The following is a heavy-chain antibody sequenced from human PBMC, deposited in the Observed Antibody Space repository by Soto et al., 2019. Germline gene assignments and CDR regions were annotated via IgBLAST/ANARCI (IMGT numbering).Heavy chain of an antibody. CDR2: IYTSGST. J-gene: IGHJ4*02. CDR1: GGSISSYY. V-gene: IGHV4-4*07. Sequence: SETLSLTCTVSGGSISSYYWSWIRQPAGKGLEWIGRIYTSGSTNYNPSLKSRVTMSVDTSKNQFSLKLSSVTAADTALYYCAKSHTTSGWYVTTDYWGQGTRVTVSS. CDR3: AKSHTTSGWYVTTDY. D-gene: IGHD6-19*01.